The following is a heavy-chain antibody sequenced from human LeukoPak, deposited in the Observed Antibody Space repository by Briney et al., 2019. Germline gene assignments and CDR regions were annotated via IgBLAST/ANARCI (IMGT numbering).Heavy chain of an antibody. CDR3: VKERGPFDAFDI. CDR1: GFTFSTYG. Sequence: GGSLRLSCAATGFTFSTYGMHWVRQAPGKGLEWVAVIWSDGNSKFYADSVKGRFTFSRDNSRNTLSLQMNSLRAEDTAVYYCVKERGPFDAFDIWGQGTMVTVSS. V-gene: IGHV3-33*06. CDR2: IWSDGNSK. J-gene: IGHJ3*02.